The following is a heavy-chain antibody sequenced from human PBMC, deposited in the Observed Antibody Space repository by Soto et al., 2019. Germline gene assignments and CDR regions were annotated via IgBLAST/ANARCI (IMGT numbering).Heavy chain of an antibody. CDR3: ARGRTVNYFDY. Sequence: SVKLSCKASGGTFSRYAISWVRQAPGQGLEWMGGIIPIFGTANYAQKFQGRVTITADESTSTAYMELSSLRSEDTAVYYCARGRTVNYFDYWGQGTLVTVSS. V-gene: IGHV1-69*01. CDR1: GGTFSRYA. D-gene: IGHD4-17*01. J-gene: IGHJ4*02. CDR2: IIPIFGTA.